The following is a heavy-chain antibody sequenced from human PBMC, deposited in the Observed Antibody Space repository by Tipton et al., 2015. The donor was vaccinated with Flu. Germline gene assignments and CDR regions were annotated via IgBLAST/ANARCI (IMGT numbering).Heavy chain of an antibody. Sequence: QLVQSGAEVKKPGASVKVSCKASGYTFTGYYMHWVRQAPGQGLEWMGRINPNSGGTNYAQKFQGRVTMTRDTSISTAYMELSRLGSYATAVYYCARDEGVVAAYYYYGMDVWGQGTTVPLSS. D-gene: IGHD2-15*01. J-gene: IGHJ6*02. CDR2: INPNSGGT. CDR1: GYTFTGYY. CDR3: ARDEGVVAAYYYYGMDV. V-gene: IGHV1-2*06.